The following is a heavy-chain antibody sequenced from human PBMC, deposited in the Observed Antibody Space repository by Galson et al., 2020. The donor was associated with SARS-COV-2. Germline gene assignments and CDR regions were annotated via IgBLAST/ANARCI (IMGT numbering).Heavy chain of an antibody. V-gene: IGHV4-30-4*07. D-gene: IGHD1-26*01. CDR2: IYYSGGT. CDR3: ARAPRGSFWLWFFDL. J-gene: IGHJ2*01. Sequence: SETLSLTCAVSGGSISNIGYSWSWIRQPPGKGLEWIGYIYYSGGTYYNPFLKSRVAISADKSKNQVSLTLSSVTAADTAVYYCARAPRGSFWLWFFDLWGRGTLVTVSS. CDR1: GGSISNIGYS.